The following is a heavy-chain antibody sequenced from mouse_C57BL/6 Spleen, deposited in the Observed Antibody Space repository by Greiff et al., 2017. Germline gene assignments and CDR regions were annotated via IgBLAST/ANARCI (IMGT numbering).Heavy chain of an antibody. V-gene: IGHV1-52*01. CDR2: IDPSDSET. D-gene: IGHD3-3*01. J-gene: IGHJ2*01. CDR3: ARSRAGTGDY. CDR1: GYTFTSYW. Sequence: QVQLQQPGAELVRPGSSVKLSCKASGYTFTSYWMHWVKQRPIQGLEWIGNIDPSDSETNYNQKFKDKATLTVDKSSSTADMQRSSRASDDSAVYYCARSRAGTGDYWGQGTTLTVSS.